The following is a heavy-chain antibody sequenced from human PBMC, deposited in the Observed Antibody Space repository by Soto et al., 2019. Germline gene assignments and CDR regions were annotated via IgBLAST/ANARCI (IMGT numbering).Heavy chain of an antibody. CDR3: ARHGFGHLHGLVDV. CDR1: GGSITNYY. D-gene: IGHD3-10*01. Sequence: QVQLQESGPGLVKPSETLSLTCTVSGGSITNYYCSWFRQPPGKGLEWIGYINYDGYSAYNLSLKRRDNLSMDASKTQFSLMLESVTATDTAVYYCARHGFGHLHGLVDVWGPGTTVIVSS. V-gene: IGHV4-59*08. J-gene: IGHJ6*02. CDR2: INYDGYS.